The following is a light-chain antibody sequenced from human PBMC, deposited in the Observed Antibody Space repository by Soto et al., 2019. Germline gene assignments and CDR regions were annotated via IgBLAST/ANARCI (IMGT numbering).Light chain of an antibody. CDR3: QQYYDTLS. V-gene: IGKV4-1*01. CDR1: QSVLYSSDNKNY. CDR2: WAS. J-gene: IGKJ2*01. Sequence: DIVMTQSPDSLAVSLGERATINCKSSQSVLYSSDNKNYLAWYQQKPGQPPKLLIYWASTRESGVPDRFSGSGSGTDFTLTISGLQAEDVALYYCQQYYDTLSFGQGTKLEIK.